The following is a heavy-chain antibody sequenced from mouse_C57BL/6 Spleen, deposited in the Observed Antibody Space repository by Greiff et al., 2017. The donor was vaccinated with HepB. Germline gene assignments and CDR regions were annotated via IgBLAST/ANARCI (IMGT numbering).Heavy chain of an antibody. V-gene: IGHV5-4*01. Sequence: EVHLVESGGGLVKPGGSLKLSCAASGFTLSRYAMSWVRQTPEKRLEWVATISDGGSYTYYPDNVKGRFTISRDNAKNNLYLQMSHLKSEDTAMYYCARDRGDGRGYFDVWGTGTTVTVSS. CDR2: ISDGGSYT. CDR1: GFTLSRYA. D-gene: IGHD1-1*01. J-gene: IGHJ1*03. CDR3: ARDRGDGRGYFDV.